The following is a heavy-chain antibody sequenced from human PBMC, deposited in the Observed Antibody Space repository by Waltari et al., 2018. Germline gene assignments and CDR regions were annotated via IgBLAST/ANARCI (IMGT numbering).Heavy chain of an antibody. CDR2: IAYDGSNK. CDR3: AREAGWGSGSYLNY. CDR1: GFTFSSYA. Sequence: QVQLVESGGGVVQPGRSLRLSCAASGFTFSSYAMHWVRQAPGKGLEWVAVIAYDGSNKYYADSVKGRFTSSRDNSKNTLYLQMNSLRAEDTAVYYCAREAGWGSGSYLNYWGQGTLVTVSS. J-gene: IGHJ4*02. V-gene: IGHV3-30-3*01. D-gene: IGHD3-10*01.